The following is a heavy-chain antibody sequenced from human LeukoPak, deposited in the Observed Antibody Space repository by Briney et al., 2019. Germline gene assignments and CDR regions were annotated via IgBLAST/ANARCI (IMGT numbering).Heavy chain of an antibody. CDR2: IYNDGST. D-gene: IGHD2/OR15-2a*01. CDR1: GLTVSSSY. Sequence: TGGSLRLSCAASGLTVSSSYMGWVRQAPGKGLEWVSIIYNDGSTYYADSMKGRFTISRDNSKNTLYLQVNSLRAEDTAMYYCARNILFAFDIWGQGTIVTVSS. J-gene: IGHJ3*02. V-gene: IGHV3-53*01. CDR3: ARNILFAFDI.